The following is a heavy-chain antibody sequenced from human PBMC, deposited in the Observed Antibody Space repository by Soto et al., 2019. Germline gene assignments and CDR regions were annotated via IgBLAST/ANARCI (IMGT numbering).Heavy chain of an antibody. V-gene: IGHV3-30*04. CDR3: ARRSFPYSGSPLEPWSDALDI. J-gene: IGHJ3*02. D-gene: IGHD1-26*01. CDR2: ISYNGNNK. Sequence: QVQLVESGGGVVQPGRSLRLSCAASGFSISTYALHWVRQAPGKGPEWVAIISYNGNNKHYADSVKGRFTISRDNSKNTVDLQRNSLRVDDTAMYYCARRSFPYSGSPLEPWSDALDIWGQGTMVTVSS. CDR1: GFSISTYA.